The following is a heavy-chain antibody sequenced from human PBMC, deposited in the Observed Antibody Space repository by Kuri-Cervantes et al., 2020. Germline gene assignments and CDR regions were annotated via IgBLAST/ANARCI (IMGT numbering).Heavy chain of an antibody. CDR1: GFTFSSYG. D-gene: IGHD5-12*01. J-gene: IGHJ3*02. CDR3: ARDRGVAYPDAFDI. V-gene: IGHV3-33*08. Sequence: GGSLRLSCAVAGFTFSSYGMDWVRQAPGKGLEWVAVIWYDGSNKYYADSVKGRFTISRDNSKNTLYLQMNSLRAEDTAVYYCARDRGVAYPDAFDIWGQGTMVTVSS. CDR2: IWYDGSNK.